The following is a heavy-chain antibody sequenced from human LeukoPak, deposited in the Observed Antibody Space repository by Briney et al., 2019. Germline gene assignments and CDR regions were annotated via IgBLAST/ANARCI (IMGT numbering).Heavy chain of an antibody. CDR3: ARWKNIAVAGIGPGMDV. J-gene: IGHJ6*02. V-gene: IGHV3-21*01. CDR1: GFTFSSYS. Sequence: PGGSLRLSCAASGFTFSSYSMNWVRQAPGKGLEWVSSISSSSSYIYYADSVKGRFTISRDNAKNSLYLQMNSLRAEDTAVYYCARWKNIAVAGIGPGMDVWGQGTTVTVSS. CDR2: ISSSSSYI. D-gene: IGHD6-19*01.